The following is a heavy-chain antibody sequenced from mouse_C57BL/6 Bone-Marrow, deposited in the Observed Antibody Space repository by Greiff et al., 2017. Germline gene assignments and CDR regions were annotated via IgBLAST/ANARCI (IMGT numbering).Heavy chain of an antibody. Sequence: EVQVVESGGDLVKPGGSLKLSCAASGFTFSSYGMSWVRQTPDKRLEWVATISSGGSYTYYPDSVKGRFTISRDNAKNTLYLQMSSLKSEDTAMYYCARDGYWYFDVGGTGTTVTVSA. J-gene: IGHJ1*03. CDR2: ISSGGSYT. CDR1: GFTFSSYG. V-gene: IGHV5-6*01. CDR3: ARDGYWYFDV.